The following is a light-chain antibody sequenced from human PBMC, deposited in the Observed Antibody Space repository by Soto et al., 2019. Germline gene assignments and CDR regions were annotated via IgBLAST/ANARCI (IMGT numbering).Light chain of an antibody. Sequence: QSALTQPASVSGSPGQSITISCTGTSSDVGGFNYVSWYQQYPGKAPKLMIYQVSYRPSGVSDRFSGSKSGDTASLTISGLQAEDEGDYYCSSYTSTSTPYVFGPGTKVTVL. CDR1: SSDVGGFNY. CDR3: SSYTSTSTPYV. J-gene: IGLJ1*01. V-gene: IGLV2-14*01. CDR2: QVS.